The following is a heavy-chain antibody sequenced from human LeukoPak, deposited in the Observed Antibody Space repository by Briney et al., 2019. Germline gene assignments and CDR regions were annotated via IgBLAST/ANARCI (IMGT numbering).Heavy chain of an antibody. D-gene: IGHD5-12*01. CDR1: GFTFSSYW. J-gene: IGHJ4*02. CDR2: IKQDGSEQ. CDR3: AKDHHIVATNYFDY. Sequence: GGSLRLSCAASGFTFSSYWMSWVRQTPGKGLEWVANIKQDGSEQYYVDSVKGRFTISRDNAKNSLYLQMNSLRAEDTAVYYCAKDHHIVATNYFDYWGQGTLVTVSS. V-gene: IGHV3-7*01.